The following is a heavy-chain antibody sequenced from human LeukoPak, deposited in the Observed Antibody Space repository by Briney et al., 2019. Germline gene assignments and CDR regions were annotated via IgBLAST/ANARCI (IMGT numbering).Heavy chain of an antibody. D-gene: IGHD6-19*01. CDR3: ARVFSGWYFDSDHYMDV. CDR2: IYTSGNT. CDR1: GGSISSGSYC. Sequence: SETLSLTCTVSGGSISSGSYCWSWIRQPAGKGLEWIGHIYTSGNTNYNPSLKSRVTISVDKSKNQFSLKLSSVTAADTAVYYCARVFSGWYFDSDHYMDVWGKGTTVTVSS. J-gene: IGHJ6*03. V-gene: IGHV4-61*09.